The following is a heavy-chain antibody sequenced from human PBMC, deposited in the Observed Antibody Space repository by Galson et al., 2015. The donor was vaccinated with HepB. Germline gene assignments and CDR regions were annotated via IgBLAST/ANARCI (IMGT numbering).Heavy chain of an antibody. CDR3: ARDGVIGSYRNDACDL. CDR1: GYTFIGYA. D-gene: IGHD1-26*01. Sequence: SVKVSCKASGYTFIGYAMNWVRQAPGQGLEWMGWINTNTGNPTYAQDFTGRFVFSLDTSVSTAYLQISSLKSEDTAVYYCARDGVIGSYRNDACDLWGQGTMVTVSS. J-gene: IGHJ3*01. CDR2: INTNTGNP. V-gene: IGHV7-4-1*02.